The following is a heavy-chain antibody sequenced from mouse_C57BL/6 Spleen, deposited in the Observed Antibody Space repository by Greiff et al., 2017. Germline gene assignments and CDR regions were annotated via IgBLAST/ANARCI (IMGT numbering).Heavy chain of an antibody. D-gene: IGHD3-3*01. J-gene: IGHJ4*01. CDR1: GFSLTSYG. CDR2: IWGGGST. V-gene: IGHV2-9*01. Sequence: LLESGPGLVAPSQSLSITCTVSGFSLTSYGVDWVRQPPGKGLEWLGVIWGGGSTNYNSAPMSRRSISKDNSKIQVFLKMNSLQSDDTAMYYCAKGFGDGAMDDWGQGTSVTVSS. CDR3: AKGFGDGAMDD.